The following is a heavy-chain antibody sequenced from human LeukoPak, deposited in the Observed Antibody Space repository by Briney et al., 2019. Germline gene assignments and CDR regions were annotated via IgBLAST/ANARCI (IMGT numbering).Heavy chain of an antibody. CDR2: IYYSGST. D-gene: IGHD2-2*01. V-gene: IGHV4-39*01. J-gene: IGHJ3*02. Sequence: SETLSLTCTVSGGSISSSSYYWGWIRQPPGKGLEWIGSIYYSGSTYYNPSLKSRITISVDTSKNQFSLKLSSVTAADTAVYYCASWGWGDIVVVPAATDAFDIWGQGTMVTVSS. CDR3: ASWGWGDIVVVPAATDAFDI. CDR1: GGSISSSSYY.